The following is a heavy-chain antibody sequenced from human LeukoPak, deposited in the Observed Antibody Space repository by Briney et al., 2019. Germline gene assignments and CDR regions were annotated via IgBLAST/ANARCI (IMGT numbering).Heavy chain of an antibody. V-gene: IGHV3-74*03. CDR3: ARGSYSSSWKTFDY. Sequence: GGSLRLSCAASGFTFSNYWMHWVRQAPGKGLVWVSRIKSDGSSTTNADSVKGRFTISRDNSKNTLYLQMNSLRADDTAMYYCARGSYSSSWKTFDYWGQGTLVTVSS. D-gene: IGHD6-13*01. CDR2: IKSDGSST. CDR1: GFTFSNYW. J-gene: IGHJ4*02.